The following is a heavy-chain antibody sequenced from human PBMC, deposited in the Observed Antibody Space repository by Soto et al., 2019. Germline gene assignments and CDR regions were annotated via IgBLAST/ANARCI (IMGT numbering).Heavy chain of an antibody. D-gene: IGHD3-3*01. Sequence: SETLSLTCAVYGGSFSGYYWSWIRQPPGKGLEWIGEINHSGSTNYNPSLKSRVTISVDTSKNQFSLKLSSVTAADTAVYYCARGGYDFWSGYSPYYYYYGMDVWGQGTTVTVSS. CDR2: INHSGST. CDR3: ARGGYDFWSGYSPYYYYYGMDV. V-gene: IGHV4-34*01. CDR1: GGSFSGYY. J-gene: IGHJ6*02.